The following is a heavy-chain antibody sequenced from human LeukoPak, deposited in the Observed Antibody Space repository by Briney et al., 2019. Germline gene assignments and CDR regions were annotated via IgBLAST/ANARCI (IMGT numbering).Heavy chain of an antibody. V-gene: IGHV3-21*01. J-gene: IGHJ3*02. CDR2: ISTSSSYI. CDR1: GFTFSRYS. CDR3: ARGDPDISFAVAGEAFDI. D-gene: IGHD6-19*01. Sequence: PGGALRLSCAASGFTFSRYSMNWVRQAPGKGLEWASSISTSSSYIYYADSLKGRFTISRDNAKNSLYLQMNSLRADDTAVYYCARGDPDISFAVAGEAFDIWGQGTMVTVSS.